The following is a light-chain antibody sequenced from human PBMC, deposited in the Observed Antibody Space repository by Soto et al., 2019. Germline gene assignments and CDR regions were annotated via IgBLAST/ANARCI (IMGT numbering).Light chain of an antibody. CDR1: QSISSY. V-gene: IGKV1-39*01. CDR3: QQSYRPPRT. Sequence: DIPMTQSPSSLSASVGDRVTITCRASQSISSYLNWYQQKPGKAPKLLIYAASSLQSGVPSRFSGSGSGTDFTLTISSLQPEDFATYYCQQSYRPPRTFGQGTKLEIK. J-gene: IGKJ2*01. CDR2: AAS.